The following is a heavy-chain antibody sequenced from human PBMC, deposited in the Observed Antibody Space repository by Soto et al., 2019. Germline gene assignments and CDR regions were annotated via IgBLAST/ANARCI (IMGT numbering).Heavy chain of an antibody. Sequence: QLQLQESGPGLVKPSETLSLTCTVSGGSISSSSYYWGWIRQPPGKGLEWIGSIYYSGSTYYDPSLKSRVTISVDTSKTQLSLKLSSVTAADTAVYYCARYCSGGSCHSYGMDVWGQGTTVTVSS. J-gene: IGHJ6*02. CDR2: IYYSGST. V-gene: IGHV4-39*01. CDR1: GGSISSSSYY. CDR3: ARYCSGGSCHSYGMDV. D-gene: IGHD2-15*01.